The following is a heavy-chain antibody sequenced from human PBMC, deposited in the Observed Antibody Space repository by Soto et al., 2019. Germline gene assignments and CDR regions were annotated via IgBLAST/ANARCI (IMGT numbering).Heavy chain of an antibody. V-gene: IGHV4-34*01. J-gene: IGHJ6*02. D-gene: IGHD1-26*01. CDR3: ARAPMGMVGGTTYLNGMDV. CDR1: DGSFSGHF. Sequence: QVQLHQWGAGLLKPSETLSLNCDVSDGSFSGHFWTWIRQPPGKGLEWLGQINHSGSTDYNPSLKGRVSIAIDRSKKHFSLRLTSVTAADTAVYFCARAPMGMVGGTTYLNGMDVWGQGTSVIVSS. CDR2: INHSGST.